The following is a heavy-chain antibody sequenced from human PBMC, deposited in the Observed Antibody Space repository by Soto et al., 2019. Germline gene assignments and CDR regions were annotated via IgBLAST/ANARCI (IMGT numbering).Heavy chain of an antibody. V-gene: IGHV3-13*01. D-gene: IGHD3-16*01. J-gene: IGHJ6*02. Sequence: GGSLSLSCAASGFTFSRYDMHWVRQATGKGPEWVSAIGTAGASYYSGSVKGLFTISRENAKNSLYLQMNSLRAGDTAVYYCARALILYDNDDDAHYYYYHGMDVWGQGTTVTVSS. CDR3: ARALILYDNDDDAHYYYYHGMDV. CDR2: IGTAGAS. CDR1: GFTFSRYD.